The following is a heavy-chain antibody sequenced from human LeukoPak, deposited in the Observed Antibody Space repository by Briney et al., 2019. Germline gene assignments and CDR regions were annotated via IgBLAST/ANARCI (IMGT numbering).Heavy chain of an antibody. CDR3: ARSAVIVATNPYHYYGMDV. V-gene: IGHV4-4*02. D-gene: IGHD5-12*01. CDR1: SGSITSNW. J-gene: IGHJ6*02. Sequence: PSETLSLTCVVSSGSITSNWWSWVRQPPGKGLEWIGEIYHSGSTTYNPSLKSRVTISIDTSKTQFSLKLSSVTAADTAVYYCARSAVIVATNPYHYYGMDVWGQGTTVTVSS. CDR2: IYHSGST.